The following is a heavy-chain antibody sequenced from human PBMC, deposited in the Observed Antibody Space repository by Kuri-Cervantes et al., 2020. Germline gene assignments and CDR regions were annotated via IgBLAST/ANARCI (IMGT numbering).Heavy chain of an antibody. CDR2: IKQDGSEK. CDR1: GFTFSDYY. CDR3: ARVVPSQGSGYSYGTLDY. D-gene: IGHD5-18*01. Sequence: GESLKISCAASGFTFSDYYMSWVRQAPGKGLEWVANIKQDGSEKYYVDSVKGRFTISRDNAKNSLYLQMNSLRAEDTAVYYCARVVPSQGSGYSYGTLDYWGQGTLVTVSS. V-gene: IGHV3-7*01. J-gene: IGHJ4*02.